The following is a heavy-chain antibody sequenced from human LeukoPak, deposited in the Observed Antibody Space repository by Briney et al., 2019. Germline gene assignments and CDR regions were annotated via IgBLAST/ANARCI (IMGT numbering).Heavy chain of an antibody. D-gene: IGHD6-6*01. CDR3: ARSPSACGMDV. CDR2: ISSNGGST. CDR1: GVNFNDYG. J-gene: IGHJ6*02. Sequence: GGSLRLSCAASGVNFNDYGIHWVRQAPGKGLEYVSAISSNGGSTYYADSVKGRFTISRDNSKNSLYLQMNSLRAEDTAVYYCARSPSACGMDVWGQGTTVTVSS. V-gene: IGHV3-64*04.